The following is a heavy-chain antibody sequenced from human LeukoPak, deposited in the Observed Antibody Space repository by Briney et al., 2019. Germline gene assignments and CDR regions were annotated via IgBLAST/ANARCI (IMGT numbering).Heavy chain of an antibody. V-gene: IGHV3-48*01. D-gene: IGHD3-16*01. CDR1: GFTFSSHG. CDR3: VRDVGAVRGEVYFDY. CDR2: ISAASWGI. Sequence: GGTLRLSCAASGFTFSSHGMNWVRQAPGKGLEWISHISAASWGIYYADSVKGRFTTSRDNAKNSVFLQMSSLRPDDTAVYYCVRDVGAVRGEVYFDYWGQGTLVTVSS. J-gene: IGHJ4*02.